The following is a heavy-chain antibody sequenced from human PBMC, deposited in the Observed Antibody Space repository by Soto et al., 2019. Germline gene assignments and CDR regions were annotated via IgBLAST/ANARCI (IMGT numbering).Heavy chain of an antibody. Sequence: SDTLSLTCTVSGGSISSYYWSWIRQPPGKGLEWIGYIYYSGSTNYNPSHTSRVTISVDTSKNQFSLKLSSVTAADTAVYYCARSPDSSGYYPRWYYYGMDVWGQGTTVTVS. D-gene: IGHD3-22*01. CDR3: ARSPDSSGYYPRWYYYGMDV. J-gene: IGHJ6*01. CDR1: GGSISSYY. CDR2: IYYSGST. V-gene: IGHV4-59*12.